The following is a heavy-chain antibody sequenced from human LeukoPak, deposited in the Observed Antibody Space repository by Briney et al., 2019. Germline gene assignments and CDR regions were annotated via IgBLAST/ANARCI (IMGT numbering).Heavy chain of an antibody. V-gene: IGHV3-23*01. CDR1: GFTFSTSA. J-gene: IGHJ4*02. Sequence: GGSLRLSCAASGFTFSTSAMTWVRQAPGKGLEWVSGISGSGATDYADSVKGRFTISRDNSKNTLCLQINSLRAEDTAVYYCAKDLNWGGRWGQGTLVTVSS. D-gene: IGHD7-27*01. CDR2: ISGSGAT. CDR3: AKDLNWGGR.